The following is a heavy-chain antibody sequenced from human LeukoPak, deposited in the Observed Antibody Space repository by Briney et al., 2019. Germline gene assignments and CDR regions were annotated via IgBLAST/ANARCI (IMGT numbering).Heavy chain of an antibody. D-gene: IGHD3-10*01. CDR1: GGSISSSSYY. V-gene: IGHV4-39*01. Sequence: SETLSLTCTVSGGSISSSSYYWGWIRQPPGKGLEGIGSTYYSRSTYYNPSLKSRFTLSVDTSNHQFSLKLSAVTAADTAVYYCARQSTMVRGVILNWFDPWGQGTLVTVSS. CDR2: TYYSRST. CDR3: ARQSTMVRGVILNWFDP. J-gene: IGHJ5*02.